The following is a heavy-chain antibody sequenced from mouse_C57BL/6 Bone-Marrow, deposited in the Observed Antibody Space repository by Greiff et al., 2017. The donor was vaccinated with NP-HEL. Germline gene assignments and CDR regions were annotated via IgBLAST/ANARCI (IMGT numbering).Heavy chain of an antibody. CDR1: GFSLTSYG. CDR2: IWGVGST. CDR3: ASGRDYGNYEGWFAY. J-gene: IGHJ3*01. V-gene: IGHV2-6*01. Sequence: VQLQQSGPGLVAPSQSLSITCTVSGFSLTSYGVDWVRQSPGKGLEWLGVIWGVGSTNYNSALKSRLSISKDNSKSQVFLKMNSLQTDDTAMYYCASGRDYGNYEGWFAYWGQGTLVTVSA. D-gene: IGHD2-1*01.